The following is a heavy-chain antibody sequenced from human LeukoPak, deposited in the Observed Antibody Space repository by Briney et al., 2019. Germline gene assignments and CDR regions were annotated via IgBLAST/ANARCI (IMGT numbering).Heavy chain of an antibody. CDR1: GGSISSYY. J-gene: IGHJ3*02. D-gene: IGHD4-23*01. V-gene: IGHV4-59*01. Sequence: SETLSLTCTVSGGSISSYYGSGIGHPPGKGLEGMGYIYYSGSTNYNPSLKSRVTISVDTSKNQFSLKLSSVTAADTAVYYCARDDYGGNSAAFDIWGQGTMVTVSS. CDR3: ARDDYGGNSAAFDI. CDR2: IYYSGST.